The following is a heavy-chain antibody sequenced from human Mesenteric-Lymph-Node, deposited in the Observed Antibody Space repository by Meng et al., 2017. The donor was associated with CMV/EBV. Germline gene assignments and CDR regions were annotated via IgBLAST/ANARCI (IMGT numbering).Heavy chain of an antibody. Sequence: DTFSTYPISWVRQAPGQGLQWMGGIFPIFGTTNYAQNLQGRITITADESTTTAYMELSSLRSDDTAVYYCARDYILTGYSSPDFDYWGQGTLVTVSS. D-gene: IGHD3-9*01. CDR2: IFPIFGTT. CDR3: ARDYILTGYSSPDFDY. V-gene: IGHV1-69*01. CDR1: DTFSTYP. J-gene: IGHJ4*02.